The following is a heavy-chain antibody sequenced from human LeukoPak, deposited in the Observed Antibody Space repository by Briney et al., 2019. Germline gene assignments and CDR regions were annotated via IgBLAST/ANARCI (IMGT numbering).Heavy chain of an antibody. CDR2: MNPNSGNT. V-gene: IGHV1-8*01. D-gene: IGHD6-19*01. CDR1: GYTFTSYD. Sequence: ASVKVSCKASGYTFTSYDINWVRQATGQGLEWMGWMNPNSGNTGYAQKFQGRVTMTRNTSISTAYMELSSLRSEDTAVYYCARQYNSGWYGEPDYWGQGTLVTVSS. J-gene: IGHJ4*02. CDR3: ARQYNSGWYGEPDY.